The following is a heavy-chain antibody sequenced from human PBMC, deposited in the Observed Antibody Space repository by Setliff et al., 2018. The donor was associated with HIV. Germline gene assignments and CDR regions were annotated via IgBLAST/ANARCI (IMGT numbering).Heavy chain of an antibody. V-gene: IGHV1-46*01. J-gene: IGHJ3*02. Sequence: ASVKVSCKASGYAFTSFYLHWVRQAPGQGLEWMAIVNPSGGDTSYAEKFQGRVTMTSDTSTSTVYMELSGLRSEDTAVYYCARGHSHGYGYSGSYGPFDIWGQGTMVTVSS. CDR1: GYAFTSFY. CDR2: VNPSGGDT. D-gene: IGHD1-26*01. CDR3: ARGHSHGYGYSGSYGPFDI.